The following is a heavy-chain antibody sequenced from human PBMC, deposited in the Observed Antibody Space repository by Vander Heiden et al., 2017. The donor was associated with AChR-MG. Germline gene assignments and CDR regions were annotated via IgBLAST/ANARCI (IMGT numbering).Heavy chain of an antibody. CDR1: GFTFSSYA. V-gene: IGHV3-23*01. D-gene: IGHD6-13*01. CDR3: AKDFSGQQLVRGYYFDY. J-gene: IGHJ4*02. CDR2: ISGSGGST. Sequence: EVQLLESGGGLVQPGGSLRLSCAASGFTFSSYAMSWVRQAPGKGLEWVSAISGSGGSTYYADSVKGRFTISRDNSKNTLYLQMNSLRAEDTAVYYCAKDFSGQQLVRGYYFDYWGQGTLVTVSS.